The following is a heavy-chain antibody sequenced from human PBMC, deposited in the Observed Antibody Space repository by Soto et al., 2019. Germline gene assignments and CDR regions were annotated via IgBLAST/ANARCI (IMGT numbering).Heavy chain of an antibody. CDR3: ARQGYGDYGPPNYYYYMDV. Sequence: SETLSLTCTVSGGSISSYYWSWIRQPPGKGLEWIGYIYYSGSTNYNPSLKSRVTISVDTSKNQFSLKLSSVTAADTAVYYCARQGYGDYGPPNYYYYMDVWGKGTTVTVSS. D-gene: IGHD4-17*01. CDR2: IYYSGST. J-gene: IGHJ6*03. CDR1: GGSISSYY. V-gene: IGHV4-59*08.